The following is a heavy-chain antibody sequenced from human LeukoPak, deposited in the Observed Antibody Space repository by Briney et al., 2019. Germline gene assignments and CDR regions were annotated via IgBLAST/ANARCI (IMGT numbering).Heavy chain of an antibody. J-gene: IGHJ1*01. Sequence: GGSLRLSCAASGFTLSSYWMHWVRQAPGKGLVWVSRIKSDGRTNYADSVKGRFTISRDNAKNTGSLQMNSLRAEDTGVYYCARAPSEIGGYYPEYFRHWGQGTLVIVSS. D-gene: IGHD3-22*01. CDR1: GFTLSSYW. V-gene: IGHV3-74*01. CDR2: IKSDGRT. CDR3: ARAPSEIGGYYPEYFRH.